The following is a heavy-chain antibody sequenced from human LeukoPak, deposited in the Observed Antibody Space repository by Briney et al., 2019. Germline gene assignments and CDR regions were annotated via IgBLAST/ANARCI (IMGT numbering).Heavy chain of an antibody. CDR2: INAANGNT. D-gene: IGHD4-17*01. CDR3: SRYSDDAWFDP. CDR1: GYTFINYA. J-gene: IGHJ5*02. Sequence: ASVKVSCKASGYTFINYAIHWLRQAPGQRLEWMGWINAANGNTKYSQKFQGRVTITKDTSASTDYMELSRLRFEDMSVYYCSRYSDDAWFDPWGQGTLVTVSS. V-gene: IGHV1-3*01.